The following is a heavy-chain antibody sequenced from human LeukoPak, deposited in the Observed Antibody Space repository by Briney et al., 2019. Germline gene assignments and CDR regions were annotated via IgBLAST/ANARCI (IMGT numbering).Heavy chain of an antibody. CDR2: IGGSGHST. J-gene: IGHJ5*02. V-gene: IGHV3-23*01. CDR3: AKAPYQYASGSPNWFDP. D-gene: IGHD3-10*01. Sequence: GGSLRLSCVASRFTFSSYAMNWVRQAPGKGLVWDSGIGGSGHSTYYTDSVKGRFTISRDNFKNTLYLQMNSLRADDTAVYYCAKAPYQYASGSPNWFDPWGQGTLVTVSS. CDR1: RFTFSSYA.